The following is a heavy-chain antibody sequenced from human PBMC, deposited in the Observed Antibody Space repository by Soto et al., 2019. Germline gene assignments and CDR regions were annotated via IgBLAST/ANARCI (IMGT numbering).Heavy chain of an antibody. V-gene: IGHV4-59*01. CDR2: IYYSGST. D-gene: IGHD3-10*01. CDR3: ARAGYYYGSGSRTRFDP. J-gene: IGHJ5*02. Sequence: SETLSLTCTVSGGSISSYYWSWIRQPPGKGLEWIGYIYYSGSTNYNPSLKSRVTISVDTSKNQFSLKLSSVTAADTAVYYCARAGYYYGSGSRTRFDPWGQGTLVTVSS. CDR1: GGSISSYY.